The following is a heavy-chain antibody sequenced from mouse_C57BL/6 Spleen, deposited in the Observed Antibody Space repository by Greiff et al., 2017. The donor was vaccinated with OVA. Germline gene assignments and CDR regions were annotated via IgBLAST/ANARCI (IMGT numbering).Heavy chain of an antibody. CDR1: GYTFTDYE. CDR3: TRTYDYDGGYYAMDY. D-gene: IGHD2-4*01. Sequence: VKLQESGAELVRPGASVTLSCKASGYTFTDYEMHWVKQTPVHGLEWIGAIDPETGGTAYNQKFKGKAILTADKSSSTAYMELRSLTSEDSAVYYCTRTYDYDGGYYAMDYWGQGTSVTVSS. J-gene: IGHJ4*01. V-gene: IGHV1-15*01. CDR2: IDPETGGT.